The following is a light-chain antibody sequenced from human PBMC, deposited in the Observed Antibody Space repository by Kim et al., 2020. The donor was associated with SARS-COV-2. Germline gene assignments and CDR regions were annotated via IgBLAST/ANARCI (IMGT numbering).Light chain of an antibody. V-gene: IGKV3-20*01. J-gene: IGKJ4*01. CDR1: QCVGSNY. Sequence: APRDRPPLVCRAHQCVGSNYLAWYQQQPGQSPRLLCYGASSRATGIPDSFSGRGSGTDFTLTISRLEPDDFAVYYCQQYGSSPLTFGGGTKVDIK. CDR3: QQYGSSPLT. CDR2: GAS.